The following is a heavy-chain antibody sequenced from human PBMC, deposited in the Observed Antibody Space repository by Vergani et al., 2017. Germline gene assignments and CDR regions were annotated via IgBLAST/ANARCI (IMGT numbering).Heavy chain of an antibody. J-gene: IGHJ3*02. CDR3: ARGSSVVAFDI. V-gene: IGHV4-59*08. Sequence: QVQLQESGPGLVKPSETLSLTCTVSGGSISSYYWSWLRQPPGKGLEWIGYIYYSGSTNYNPSLKSRVTISVDTSKNQFSLKLSSVTAADTAVYYCARGSSVVAFDIWGQGTMVTVSS. CDR2: IYYSGST. CDR1: GGSISSYY. D-gene: IGHD2-21*01.